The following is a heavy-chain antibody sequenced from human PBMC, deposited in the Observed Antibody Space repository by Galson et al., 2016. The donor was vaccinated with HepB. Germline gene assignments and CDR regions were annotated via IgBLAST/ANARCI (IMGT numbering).Heavy chain of an antibody. CDR2: ILYDGSNE. Sequence: SLRLSCAASGFSFSNYTMHWVRQAPGKGLEWVAVILYDGSNEYYADSVKGRFTISRDYSKNTLYLQMNSLRHEDTAVYYCARVETAIYYYFGMDVWGQGTTVTVSS. V-gene: IGHV3-30-3*01. D-gene: IGHD2-21*02. CDR3: ARVETAIYYYFGMDV. J-gene: IGHJ6*02. CDR1: GFSFSNYT.